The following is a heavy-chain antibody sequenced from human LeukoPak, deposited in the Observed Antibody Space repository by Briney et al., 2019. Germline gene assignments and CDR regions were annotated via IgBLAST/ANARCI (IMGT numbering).Heavy chain of an antibody. CDR3: ARDRRGYYYGSGTPNWYFDL. CDR2: IYYSGST. D-gene: IGHD3-10*01. V-gene: IGHV4-61*08. Sequence: SQTLSLTCTVSGASISSGGYSWSWIRQPRGKGLEWIGYIYYSGSTNYHPSLKSRVTISVDTSKNQFSLKLSSVTAADTAVYYCARDRRGYYYGSGTPNWYFDLWGRGTLVTVSS. CDR1: GASISSGGYS. J-gene: IGHJ2*01.